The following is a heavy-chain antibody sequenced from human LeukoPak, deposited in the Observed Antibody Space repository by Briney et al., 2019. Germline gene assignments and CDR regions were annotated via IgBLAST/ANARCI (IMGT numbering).Heavy chain of an antibody. CDR1: GGSFSGYY. J-gene: IGHJ6*03. CDR2: INHSGST. V-gene: IGHV4-34*01. Sequence: SETLSLTCAVYGGSFSGYYWSWIRQRPGKGLEWIGEINHSGSTNYNPSLKSRVTISVDTSKNQFSLKLSSVTAADTAGYYCARIVLRFLEWLPPYYYYYYMDVWGKGTTVTVSS. CDR3: ARIVLRFLEWLPPYYYYYYMDV. D-gene: IGHD3-3*01.